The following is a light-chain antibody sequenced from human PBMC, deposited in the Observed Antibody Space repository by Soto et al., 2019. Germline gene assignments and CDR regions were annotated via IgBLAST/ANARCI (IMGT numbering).Light chain of an antibody. CDR1: QSISSN. CDR3: QQSYSTPYT. Sequence: DIPMTQSPSSLSASVRDRVTITCRASQSISSNLNWYQQKLGKAPELLIYAASSLQTGVPSRFSGSGSGTDFTLTISSLQPEDFATYFCQQSYSTPYTFGQGTKLELK. V-gene: IGKV1-39*01. J-gene: IGKJ2*01. CDR2: AAS.